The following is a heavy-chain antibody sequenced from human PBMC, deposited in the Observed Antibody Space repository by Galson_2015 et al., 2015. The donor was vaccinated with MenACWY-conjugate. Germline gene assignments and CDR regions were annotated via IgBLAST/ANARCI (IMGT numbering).Heavy chain of an antibody. Sequence: SLRLSCAASGFTFRRFGMHWVRQAPGKGLEWMAVISYDGSNESYADSVKGRITISRDNSKNTLYLQMNSLRADDTAVYYCAKDWSVPYSTISYYFYMDVWGKGTTVTVSS. J-gene: IGHJ6*03. V-gene: IGHV3-30*18. CDR1: GFTFRRFG. D-gene: IGHD6-13*01. CDR2: ISYDGSNE. CDR3: AKDWSVPYSTISYYFYMDV.